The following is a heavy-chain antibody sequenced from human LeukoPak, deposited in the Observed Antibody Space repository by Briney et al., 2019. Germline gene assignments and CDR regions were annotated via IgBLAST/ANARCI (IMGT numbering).Heavy chain of an antibody. CDR1: GGSFSGYY. J-gene: IGHJ6*03. D-gene: IGHD2-2*01. V-gene: IGHV4-34*01. Sequence: SETLSLTCAVYGGSFSGYYWSWIRQPPGKGLEWIGEINHSGSTNYNPSLKSRVTISVDTSKNQFSLKLSSVTAADTAVYYCARGRPCSSTSCWTPGYYYMDVWGKGTTVTVSS. CDR3: ARGRPCSSTSCWTPGYYYMDV. CDR2: INHSGST.